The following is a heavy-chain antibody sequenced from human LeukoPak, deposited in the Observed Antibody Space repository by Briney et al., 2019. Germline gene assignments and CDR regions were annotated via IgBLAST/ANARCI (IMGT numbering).Heavy chain of an antibody. CDR2: IYYSGST. CDR3: ARQDTAMVGDYFDY. CDR1: GGSISSSSYY. V-gene: IGHV4-39*01. J-gene: IGHJ4*02. D-gene: IGHD5-18*01. Sequence: SETLSLTCTVSGGSISSSSYYWGWIRQPPGKGLEWIGSIYYSGSTYYNPSLKSRVTISVDTSKNQFSLKLSSVTAADTAVYYCARQDTAMVGDYFDYWGQGTLVTVSS.